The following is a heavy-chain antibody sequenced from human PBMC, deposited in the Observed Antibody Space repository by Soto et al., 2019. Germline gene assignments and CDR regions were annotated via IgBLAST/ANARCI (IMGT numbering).Heavy chain of an antibody. CDR1: GFTFSSYA. CDR2: VSNDGRNK. Sequence: QVQLLESGGGVVQPGRSLRLSCAASGFTFSSYAMHWVRQPPGKGLEWVAVVSNDGRNKFYADSVRGRFTISRDNSKNTLYPEPARLSVENTAVFYCAICQQGLDHWGQGSLVLVSP. J-gene: IGHJ4*02. V-gene: IGHV3-30-3*01. D-gene: IGHD3-10*02. CDR3: AICQQGLDH.